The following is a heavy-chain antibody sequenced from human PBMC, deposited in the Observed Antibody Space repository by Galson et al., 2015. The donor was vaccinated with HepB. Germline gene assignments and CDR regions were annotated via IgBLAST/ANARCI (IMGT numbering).Heavy chain of an antibody. CDR1: GDPINNHY. CDR3: TRRKLLRFGEITHEYGLDV. V-gene: IGHV4-59*08. Sequence: SETLSLTCTVSGDPINNHYWSWIRQPPGKGLEWIGHVYYSGSTKYNPSLRSRLTISIDTSRNHFSLRLGSVTAADSAVYYCTRRKLLRFGEITHEYGLDVWGQGTTVTVS. J-gene: IGHJ6*02. D-gene: IGHD2-15*01. CDR2: VYYSGST.